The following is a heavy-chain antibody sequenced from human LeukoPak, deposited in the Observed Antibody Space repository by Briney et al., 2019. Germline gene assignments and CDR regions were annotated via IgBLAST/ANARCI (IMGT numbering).Heavy chain of an antibody. CDR1: GFTFSSYW. CDR2: IKQDGSEK. CDR3: ARDSMVWENWFDP. Sequence: GGSLRLSCAASGFTFSSYWMSWVRQAPGKGLEWVANIKQDGSEKYYVDSVKGRFTISRDNAKNSLYLQMNSLRAEDTAVYYCARDSMVWENWFDPWGQGTLVTVSS. V-gene: IGHV3-7*01. D-gene: IGHD3-10*01. J-gene: IGHJ5*02.